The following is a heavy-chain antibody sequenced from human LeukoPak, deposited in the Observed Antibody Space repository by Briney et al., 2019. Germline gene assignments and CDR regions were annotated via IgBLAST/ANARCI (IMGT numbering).Heavy chain of an antibody. J-gene: IGHJ1*01. D-gene: IGHD6-25*01. CDR3: AEATGEAAAARH. Sequence: PSETLSLTCTVSGGSISSTNHYWGWIRQPPGKGLEWIGTVYYSGTTYYNPSLKSRVTMSLDTSKNQFSLNLSSVTAADTAVYYCAEATGEAAAARHWGPGTLVTVSS. CDR1: GGSISSTNHY. CDR2: VYYSGTT. V-gene: IGHV4-39*07.